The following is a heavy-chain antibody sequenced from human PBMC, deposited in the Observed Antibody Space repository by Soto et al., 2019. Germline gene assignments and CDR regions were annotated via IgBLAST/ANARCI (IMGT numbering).Heavy chain of an antibody. Sequence: SLRLSCSASGFSFSTSYMHWVRQAPGKGLEYVSAISSNGDRIYYADSVKGRFTITRDNSKNTLYLQMMSLRPEDAALYYCVKVLDSSGWYYYDYWGQGVPVTVSS. CDR2: ISSNGDRI. CDR3: VKVLDSSGWYYYDY. CDR1: GFSFSTSY. J-gene: IGHJ4*02. V-gene: IGHV3-64D*08. D-gene: IGHD6-19*01.